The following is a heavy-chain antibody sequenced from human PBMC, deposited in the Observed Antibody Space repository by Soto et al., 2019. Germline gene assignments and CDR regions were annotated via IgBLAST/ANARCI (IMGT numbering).Heavy chain of an antibody. D-gene: IGHD6-13*01. CDR3: ARFRSIAAAGPEYYYYYMDV. V-gene: IGHV4-4*02. Sequence: SETLSLTCAVSSGSISSSNWWSWVRQPPGKGLEWIGEIYHSGSTNYNPSLKSRVTISVDKSKNQFSLKLSSVTAADTAVYYWARFRSIAAAGPEYYYYYMDVWGKGTTVTVSS. J-gene: IGHJ6*03. CDR2: IYHSGST. CDR1: SGSISSSNW.